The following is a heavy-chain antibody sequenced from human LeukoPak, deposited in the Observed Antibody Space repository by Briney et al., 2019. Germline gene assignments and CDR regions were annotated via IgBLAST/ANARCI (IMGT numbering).Heavy chain of an antibody. CDR1: GYTFTNYY. CDR2: INPSGGST. D-gene: IGHD3-10*01. Sequence: GASVEVSCKASGYTFTNYYIRWVRQAPGQGLEWMGIINPSGGSTSSAQKFQGSVTMTRDTSTSTVYMEVSGLRSDDTAVYYCARSGMVRGFAPWGQGTLVTVSS. V-gene: IGHV1-46*01. J-gene: IGHJ5*02. CDR3: ARSGMVRGFAP.